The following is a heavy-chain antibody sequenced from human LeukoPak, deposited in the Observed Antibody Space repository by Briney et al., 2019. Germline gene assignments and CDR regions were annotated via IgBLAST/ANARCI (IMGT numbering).Heavy chain of an antibody. CDR2: ISYDGSNK. D-gene: IGHD2-15*01. V-gene: IGHV3-30-3*01. J-gene: IGHJ6*02. Sequence: GGSLRLSCAASGFTFSSYAMHWVRQAPGKGLEWVAVISYDGSNKCYADSVKGRFTISRDNSKNTLYLQMNSLRAEDTAVYYCARDAFLCSGGSCYFYYYYYGMDVWGQGTTVTVSS. CDR3: ARDAFLCSGGSCYFYYYYYGMDV. CDR1: GFTFSSYA.